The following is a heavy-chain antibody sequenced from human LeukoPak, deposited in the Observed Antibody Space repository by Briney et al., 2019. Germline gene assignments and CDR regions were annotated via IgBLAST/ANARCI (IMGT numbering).Heavy chain of an antibody. CDR2: INPAGGST. CDR3: ARYNGDLTGGFDY. V-gene: IGHV1-46*01. CDR1: GYTFTNYY. Sequence: GASVKVSCKASGYTFTNYYIHWVRQAPGQGLEWMGIINPAGGSTGYAQKFQGRVTMTRDTSTSTVYMELSSLRSEDTAVYYYARYNGDLTGGFDYWGQGTLVTVSS. J-gene: IGHJ4*02. D-gene: IGHD4-17*01.